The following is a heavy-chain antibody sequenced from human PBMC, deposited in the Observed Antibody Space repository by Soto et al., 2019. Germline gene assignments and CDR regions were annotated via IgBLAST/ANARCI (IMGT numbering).Heavy chain of an antibody. J-gene: IGHJ6*02. Sequence: PSETLSLTXTVSGGSISSGDYYWSWIRQPPGKGLEWIGYIYYSGTTYYNPSLKSRVTISVDTSKNQFSLKVSSVTAADTAVYYCARALIQLWPHYYYGMDVWGQGTTVTVSS. D-gene: IGHD5-18*01. CDR3: ARALIQLWPHYYYGMDV. CDR2: IYYSGTT. CDR1: GGSISSGDYY. V-gene: IGHV4-30-4*01.